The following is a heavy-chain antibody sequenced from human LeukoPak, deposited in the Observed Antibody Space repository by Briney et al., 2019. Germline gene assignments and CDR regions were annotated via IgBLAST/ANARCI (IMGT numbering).Heavy chain of an antibody. J-gene: IGHJ6*04. Sequence: PGGSLRLSCAASGFTFSSYEMNWVRQAPGKGLEWVSYISCSGSTIYYADSVKGRFTISRDNAKNSLYLQTNSLRAEDTAVYYCAELGITMIGGVWGKGTTVTISS. CDR1: GFTFSSYE. CDR3: AELGITMIGGV. CDR2: ISCSGSTI. D-gene: IGHD3-10*02. V-gene: IGHV3-48*03.